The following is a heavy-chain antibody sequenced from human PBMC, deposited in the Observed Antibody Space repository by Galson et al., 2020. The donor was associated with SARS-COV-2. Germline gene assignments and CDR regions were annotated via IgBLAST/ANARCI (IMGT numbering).Heavy chain of an antibody. CDR3: ARDGPNWKPGYYYGMDV. CDR2: IYYSGNT. J-gene: IGHJ6*02. V-gene: IGHV4-39*07. D-gene: IGHD1-20*01. CDR1: GGSISNSGYY. Sequence: SETLSLTCSVSGGSISNSGYYWGWIRQPPGKGLEWIGSIYYSGNTYYNPSLKSRVTISVDTSKNQFSLKLSSVTAADTAVYYCARDGPNWKPGYYYGMDVWGQGTTVTVSS.